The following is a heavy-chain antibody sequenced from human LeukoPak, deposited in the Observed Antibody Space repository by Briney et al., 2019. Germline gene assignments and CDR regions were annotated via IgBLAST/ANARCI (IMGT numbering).Heavy chain of an antibody. CDR1: GYSFTSYW. CDR2: IYPGDSDT. J-gene: IGHJ4*02. Sequence: KNGESLKISCKGSGYSFTSYWIGWVRQMPGKGLEWMGIIYPGDSDTRYGPSFQGQVTISADKSIGTAYLQWSSLRASDTAIYYCARGSIVGATRNYCDYWGQGTPVTVSS. D-gene: IGHD1-26*01. V-gene: IGHV5-51*01. CDR3: ARGSIVGATRNYCDY.